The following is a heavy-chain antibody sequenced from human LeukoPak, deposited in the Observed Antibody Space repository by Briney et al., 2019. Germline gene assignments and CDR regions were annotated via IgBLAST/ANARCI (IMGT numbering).Heavy chain of an antibody. CDR2: ISGSGDIT. Sequence: GGSLILSCGASGFTFSSCAMTWVRQAPGKGLEWVSAISGSGDITYYADSVKGRFTISRDNSKNTLYLQMNSLRAEDTAVYYCAKDATGGFFPDDRGQGTLVTVSS. V-gene: IGHV3-23*01. CDR3: AKDATGGFFPDD. CDR1: GFTFSSCA. J-gene: IGHJ4*02. D-gene: IGHD1-14*01.